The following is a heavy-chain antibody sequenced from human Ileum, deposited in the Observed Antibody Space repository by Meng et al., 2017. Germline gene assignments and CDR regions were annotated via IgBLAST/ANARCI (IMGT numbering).Heavy chain of an antibody. CDR2: INPKTGDT. Sequence: SVTVSCKPSGYTFTDHHVHWLRQAPGQGLEWLVGINPKTGDTKYAQQFQGRFTMTTDPSLSTAYMELSRLRSDDTAVYFCAKGGRTYGYKDSFSSSLWGLGTLVTVSS. CDR1: GYTFTDHH. D-gene: IGHD5-18*01. J-gene: IGHJ4*02. V-gene: IGHV1-2*02. CDR3: AKGGRTYGYKDSFSSSL.